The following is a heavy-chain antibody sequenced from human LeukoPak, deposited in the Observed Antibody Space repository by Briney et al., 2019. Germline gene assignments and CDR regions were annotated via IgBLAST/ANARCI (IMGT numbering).Heavy chain of an antibody. Sequence: GGSLRLSCAASGFTFTTSWMHWFRQAPGKGLVWVSRIESDGTNTTYADSVKGRFTISGDNAKNTLYLQMNSLRAEDTAVYYCARDQHSSTWYRGAFDVWGQGTMVSVSS. V-gene: IGHV3-74*01. CDR3: ARDQHSSTWYRGAFDV. J-gene: IGHJ3*01. CDR2: IESDGTNT. CDR1: GFTFTTSW. D-gene: IGHD6-13*01.